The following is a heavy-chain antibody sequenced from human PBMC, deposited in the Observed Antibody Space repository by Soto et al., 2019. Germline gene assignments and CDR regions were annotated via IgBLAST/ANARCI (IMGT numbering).Heavy chain of an antibody. CDR3: AHRRSYCSGGSCYSGFDY. J-gene: IGHJ4*02. V-gene: IGHV2-5*02. CDR2: IYWDDDK. Sequence: QITLKESGPTLVKPTQTLTLTCTFSGFSLSTSGVGVGWIRQPPGKALEWLALIYWDDDKGYSPSLKSRLTITKDTSKNQVVLTMTNMDPVDTATYYCAHRRSYCSGGSCYSGFDYWGQGTLVTVSS. D-gene: IGHD2-15*01. CDR1: GFSLSTSGVG.